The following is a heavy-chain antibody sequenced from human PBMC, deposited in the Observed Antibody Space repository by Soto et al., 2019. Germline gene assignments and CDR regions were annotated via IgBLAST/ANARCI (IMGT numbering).Heavy chain of an antibody. J-gene: IGHJ6*03. CDR2: ISAYNGNT. CDR3: ARVGDGRFGEGYYYYYYMDV. Sequence: ASVKVSCKASGYTFTSNGISWVRQAPGQGLEWMGWISAYNGNTNYAQKLQGRVTMTTDTSTSTAYMELRSLRSDDTAVYYCARVGDGRFGEGYYYYYYMDVWGKGTTVTVSS. D-gene: IGHD3-10*01. V-gene: IGHV1-18*01. CDR1: GYTFTSNG.